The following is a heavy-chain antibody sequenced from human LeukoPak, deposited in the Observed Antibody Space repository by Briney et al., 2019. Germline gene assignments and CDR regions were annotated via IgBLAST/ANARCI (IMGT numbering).Heavy chain of an antibody. J-gene: IGHJ5*02. Sequence: GGSLRLSCAASGFTFSSYAMSWVRQAPGKGLERVSGISGSGGSTYYADSVKGRFTISRDNSKNTLYLQMNSLRAEDTAVYYCARDSPMVRGRLFDPWGQGTLVTVSS. D-gene: IGHD3-10*01. CDR1: GFTFSSYA. CDR2: ISGSGGST. CDR3: ARDSPMVRGRLFDP. V-gene: IGHV3-23*01.